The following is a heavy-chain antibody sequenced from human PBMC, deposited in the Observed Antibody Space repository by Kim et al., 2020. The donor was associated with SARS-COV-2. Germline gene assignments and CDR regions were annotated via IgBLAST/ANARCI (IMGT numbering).Heavy chain of an antibody. CDR2: IYPGDSDT. V-gene: IGHV5-51*01. CDR3: ARGYYDSSGYYYSFFDY. J-gene: IGHJ4*02. D-gene: IGHD3-22*01. CDR1: GYSFTSYW. Sequence: GESLKISCKGSGYSFTSYWIGWVRQMPGKGLEWMGIIYPGDSDTRYSPSFQGQVTISADKSISTAYLQWSSLKASDTAMYYCARGYYDSSGYYYSFFDYWGQGTLVTVSS.